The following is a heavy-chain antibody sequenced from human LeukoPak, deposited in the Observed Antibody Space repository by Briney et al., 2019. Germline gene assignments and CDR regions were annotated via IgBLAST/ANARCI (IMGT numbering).Heavy chain of an antibody. CDR3: ARGSWSAADTNIDY. Sequence: GGSLRLSCAASGFTFSSYWMHWVRQGPGKGLVWVSRISTDGSSTDYADSVKGRFTISRENAKNTLYLQMNTLRVEDTAVYYCARGSWSAADTNIDYWGQGTLVTVSS. J-gene: IGHJ4*02. CDR1: GFTFSSYW. D-gene: IGHD6-13*01. CDR2: ISTDGSST. V-gene: IGHV3-74*01.